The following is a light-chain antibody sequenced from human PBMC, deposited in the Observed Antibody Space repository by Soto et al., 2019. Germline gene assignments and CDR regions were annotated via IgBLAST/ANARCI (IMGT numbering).Light chain of an antibody. CDR3: QQYNNWPPWT. CDR1: QSVSSN. V-gene: IGKV3-15*01. J-gene: IGKJ1*01. Sequence: EIVMTQSPATLSVSPGERATLSCRASQSVSSNLAWYQQKPGQAPRLLIYGASTRATGIPARFSGSGSGTKFTLTISSLQSEDFAVYYCQQYNNWPPWTFGQGTKLDIK. CDR2: GAS.